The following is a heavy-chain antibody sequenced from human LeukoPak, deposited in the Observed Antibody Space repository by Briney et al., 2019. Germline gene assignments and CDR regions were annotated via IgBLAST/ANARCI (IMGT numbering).Heavy chain of an antibody. J-gene: IGHJ4*02. D-gene: IGHD1/OR15-1a*01. CDR1: GYTFTSYG. Sequence: ASVKVSCKASGYTFTSYGISWVRQAPGQGLEWVGWISAYNGNTNYAQKLQGRVTMTTDTSTSTAYMELRSLRPDDTAVYYCARPLTKVRTFDYFDYWGQGTLVTVSS. CDR3: ARPLTKVRTFDYFDY. V-gene: IGHV1-18*01. CDR2: ISAYNGNT.